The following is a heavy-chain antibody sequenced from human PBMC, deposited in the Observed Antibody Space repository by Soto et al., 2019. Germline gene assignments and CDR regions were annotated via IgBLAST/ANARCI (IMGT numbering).Heavy chain of an antibody. CDR1: GFTFSSYA. Sequence: GGSLRLSCVASGFTFSSYAMHWVRQAPGKGLEWVAVISYDGSNKYYADSVKGRFTISRDNSKNTLYLQMNSLRAEDTAVYYCARAQGPDTAMVEDYWGQGTLVTVSS. CDR3: ARAQGPDTAMVEDY. CDR2: ISYDGSNK. J-gene: IGHJ4*02. V-gene: IGHV3-30-3*01. D-gene: IGHD5-18*01.